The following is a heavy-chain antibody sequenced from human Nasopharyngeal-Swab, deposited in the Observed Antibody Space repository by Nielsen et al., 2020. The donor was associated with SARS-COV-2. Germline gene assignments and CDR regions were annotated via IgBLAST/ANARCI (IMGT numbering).Heavy chain of an antibody. CDR3: ARARSYGSGRNPKGGGSFDY. J-gene: IGHJ4*02. CDR2: IYYSGST. D-gene: IGHD3-10*01. V-gene: IGHV4-39*01. Sequence: WIRQPQGTGLEWIGSIYYSGSTYYNPSLKSRVTISVDTSKNQFSLKLSSVTAADTAVYYCARARSYGSGRNPKGGGSFDYWGQGTLVTVSS.